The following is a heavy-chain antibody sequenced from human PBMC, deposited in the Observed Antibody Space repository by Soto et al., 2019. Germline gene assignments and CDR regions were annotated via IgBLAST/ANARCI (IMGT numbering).Heavy chain of an antibody. D-gene: IGHD3-10*01. CDR2: ISAYNGNT. CDR1: GYTFTSYG. CDR3: GGSQFVYGPGSYHDFHS. V-gene: IGHV1-18*01. Sequence: QVQLVQSGAEVKKPGASVKVSCKASGYTFTSYGISWVRQAPGQGLEWMGWISAYNGNTNYAQKLQGRVTMTTDTSTTTASRGLGSLRSDDTPVYYGGGSQFVYGPGSYHDFHSGGQEPLVPVPS. J-gene: IGHJ4*02.